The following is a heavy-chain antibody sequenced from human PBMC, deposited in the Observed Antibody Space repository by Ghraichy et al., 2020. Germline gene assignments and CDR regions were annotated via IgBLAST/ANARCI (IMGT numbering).Heavy chain of an antibody. V-gene: IGHV4-34*01. J-gene: IGHJ4*02. Sequence: SETLSLTCAVYGGSFSGYYWSWIRQPPGKGLEWIGEINHSGSTNYNPSLKSRVTISVDTSKNQFSLKLSSVTAADTAVYYCARGSGGRSAYGDWSSDYYFDYWGQGTLVTVSS. CDR1: GGSFSGYY. CDR3: ARGSGGRSAYGDWSSDYYFDY. CDR2: INHSGST. D-gene: IGHD4-17*01.